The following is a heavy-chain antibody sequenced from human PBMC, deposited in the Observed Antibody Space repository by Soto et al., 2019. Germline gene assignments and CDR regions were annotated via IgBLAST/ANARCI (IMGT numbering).Heavy chain of an antibody. CDR2: IYYSGST. V-gene: IGHV4-59*01. CDR1: GGSISTYY. CDR3: ARSSSIADTLWL. Sequence: SETLSLTCTVSGGSISTYYWSWIRQPPGKGLEWIGYIYYSGSTFYNPSLKSRVTISVDTPKNQFSLKLSSVTAADTAVYYCARSSSIADTLWLWGQGTLVTVSS. D-gene: IGHD6-6*01. J-gene: IGHJ4*02.